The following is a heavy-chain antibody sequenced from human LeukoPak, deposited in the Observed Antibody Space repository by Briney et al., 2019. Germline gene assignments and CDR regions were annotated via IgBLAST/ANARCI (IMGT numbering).Heavy chain of an antibody. D-gene: IGHD3-22*01. CDR3: ARGDYFDRAFDV. CDR1: GITFSNYA. V-gene: IGHV3-7*03. J-gene: IGHJ3*01. CDR2: IKQDGSEK. Sequence: TGGSLRLSCVASGITFSNYAVSWVRQAPGKGLEWVADIKQDGSEKYYVDSVKGRFTISRDNAKNSLYLQMNSLRAEDTAVYYCARGDYFDRAFDVWGQGTTVTVSS.